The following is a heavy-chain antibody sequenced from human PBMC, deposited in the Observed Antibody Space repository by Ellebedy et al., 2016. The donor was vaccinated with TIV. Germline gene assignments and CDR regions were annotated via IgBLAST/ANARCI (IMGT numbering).Heavy chain of an antibody. D-gene: IGHD1-26*01. CDR1: GGSISSYY. V-gene: IGHV4-59*08. J-gene: IGHJ4*02. CDR3: ARQREGIVGATYFDY. CDR2: IYYSGST. Sequence: MPSETLSLTCTVSGGSISSYYWSWIRQPPGKGLEWIGYIYYSGSTNYNPSLKSRVTISVDTSKNQFSLKLSSVTAADPAVYYCARQREGIVGATYFDYWGQGTLVTVSS.